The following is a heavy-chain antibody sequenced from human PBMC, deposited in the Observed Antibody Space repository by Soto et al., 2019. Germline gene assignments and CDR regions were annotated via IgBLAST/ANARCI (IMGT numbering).Heavy chain of an antibody. Sequence: VGSLRLSCAASGFDFSVYWMSWVRQAPGKGPEWVANIKFDGSEKQYVDSVKGRFTISRDNARNSVFLQMNSLRAGDTAVYYCVKDGGYCSSATCYSPRNHYFDAWGQGTLVTVSS. J-gene: IGHJ5*02. CDR1: GFDFSVYW. V-gene: IGHV3-7*03. CDR3: VKDGGYCSSATCYSPRNHYFDA. D-gene: IGHD2-2*01. CDR2: IKFDGSEK.